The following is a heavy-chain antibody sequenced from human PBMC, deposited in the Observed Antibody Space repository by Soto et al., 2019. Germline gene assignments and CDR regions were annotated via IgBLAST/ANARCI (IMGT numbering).Heavy chain of an antibody. V-gene: IGHV1-18*01. Sequence: ASVKVSCKASGYTFTSYGISWVRQAPGQGLEWMGWISAYNGNTNYAQKLQGRVTMTTDTSTSTAYMELRSLRSDDTAVYYCARAQAVTGLGWFDPWGQGTLVTVSS. CDR1: GYTFTSYG. J-gene: IGHJ5*02. D-gene: IGHD4-17*01. CDR3: ARAQAVTGLGWFDP. CDR2: ISAYNGNT.